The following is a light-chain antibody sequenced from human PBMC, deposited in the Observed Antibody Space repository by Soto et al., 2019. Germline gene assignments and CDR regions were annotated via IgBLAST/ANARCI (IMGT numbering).Light chain of an antibody. CDR2: KAS. Sequence: DIQMPQSPSFVSASVGDRVTITCRASQGISSWLSWYQQKPGTAPTLLVYKASTLQDGVPSRFSGSGSGTDFTLTINGLQPEDFGTYYCHQASSFPLTFGGGTKVEIK. CDR1: QGISSW. CDR3: HQASSFPLT. V-gene: IGKV1-12*01. J-gene: IGKJ4*01.